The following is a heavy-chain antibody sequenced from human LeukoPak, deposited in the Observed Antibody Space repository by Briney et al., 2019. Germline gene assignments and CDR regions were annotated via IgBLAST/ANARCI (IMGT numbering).Heavy chain of an antibody. V-gene: IGHV1-18*01. CDR3: ARRDCSSTSCYARAAY. D-gene: IGHD2-2*01. CDR1: GYTFTSYG. J-gene: IGHJ4*02. CDR2: ISAYNDNT. Sequence: ASVKVSCKASGYTFTSYGISWVRQAPGQGREWMGWISAYNDNTNYAQKLQGRVTMTTDTSTSTAYMELRSLRSDDTAVYYCARRDCSSTSCYARAAYWGQGTLVTVSS.